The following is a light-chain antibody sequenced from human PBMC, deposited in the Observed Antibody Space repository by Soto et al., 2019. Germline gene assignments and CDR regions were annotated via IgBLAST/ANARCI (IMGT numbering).Light chain of an antibody. CDR3: QQANSFPLT. J-gene: IGKJ4*01. CDR2: TRS. V-gene: IGKV1-12*01. CDR1: RGISNW. Sequence: DIQMTQSPSSVSASVGDRVCITCRASRGISNWLAWYQQKPGRAPKLLIYTRSSLQSGVPSRFSGTGSGTDVTLTSSSLQPEDVATYYCQQANSFPLTFGGGTKVEIK.